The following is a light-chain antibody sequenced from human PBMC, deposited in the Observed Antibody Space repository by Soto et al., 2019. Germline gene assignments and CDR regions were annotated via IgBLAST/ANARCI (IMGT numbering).Light chain of an antibody. CDR3: GTWDSSLSAVV. V-gene: IGLV1-51*02. Sequence: QSVLTQPPSVSAAPGQTVTISCFGSSSNIGNNYVSWYQQLPGTDPKLLIYQNNKRPSGITDRFSDSKSGTSATLGITGLQTGDQADYYCGTWDSSLSAVVFGGGTKLTVL. CDR1: SSNIGNNY. CDR2: QNN. J-gene: IGLJ2*01.